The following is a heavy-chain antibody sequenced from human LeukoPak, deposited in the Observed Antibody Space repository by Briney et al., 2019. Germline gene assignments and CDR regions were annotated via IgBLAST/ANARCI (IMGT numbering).Heavy chain of an antibody. CDR2: INPNSGGT. J-gene: IGHJ5*02. D-gene: IGHD3-10*01. Sequence: ASVKVSCKASGYTFTGYYMHWVRQAPGQGLEWMGWINPNSGGTNYAQKFQGRVTMTRDTSISTAYMELSRLRSEDTAVYYCARDNSVRHEAWWFNPWGQGTLVTVSS. V-gene: IGHV1-2*02. CDR3: ARDNSVRHEAWWFNP. CDR1: GYTFTGYY.